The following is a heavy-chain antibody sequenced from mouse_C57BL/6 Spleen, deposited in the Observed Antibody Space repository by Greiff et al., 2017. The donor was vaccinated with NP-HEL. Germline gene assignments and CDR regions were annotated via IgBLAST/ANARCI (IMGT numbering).Heavy chain of an antibody. Sequence: QVQLQQSGAELVRPGASVKLSCKASGYTFTDYYINWVKQRPGQGLEWIARIYPGSGNTYYNEKFKGKATLTAEKSSSTAYMQLSSLTSEDSAVYFCARGLRRESYAMDYWGQGTSVTVSS. CDR2: IYPGSGNT. CDR3: ARGLRRESYAMDY. V-gene: IGHV1-76*01. J-gene: IGHJ4*01. D-gene: IGHD2-4*01. CDR1: GYTFTDYY.